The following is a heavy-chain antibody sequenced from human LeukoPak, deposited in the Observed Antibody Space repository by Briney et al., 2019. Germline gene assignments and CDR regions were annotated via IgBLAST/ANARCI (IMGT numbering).Heavy chain of an antibody. J-gene: IGHJ4*02. V-gene: IGHV1-18*01. CDR3: ARDRRSMVRGVNTLFDY. D-gene: IGHD3-10*01. Sequence: GASVKVSCKASGYTFTTYGFSWVRQAPGQGLEWMGWISGYNGNTNYAQKLQGRVTMTTDTSTNTAYMELWSLRSDDTAVYYCARDRRSMVRGVNTLFDYWGQGTLVTVSS. CDR2: ISGYNGNT. CDR1: GYTFTTYG.